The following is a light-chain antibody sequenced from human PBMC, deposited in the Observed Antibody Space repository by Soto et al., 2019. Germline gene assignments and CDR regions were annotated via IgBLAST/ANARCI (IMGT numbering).Light chain of an antibody. J-gene: IGKJ5*01. CDR1: QSVSSN. CDR3: QQYEDWAPIT. V-gene: IGKV3D-15*01. Sequence: EIVLTLTLATLSVYPGERDPLSCRTSQSVSSNLAWYQQKPGQAPRLLIYGASTRATGIPARFSGSGSATEFTLTIISLQSEGSAVYYIQQYEDWAPITVGQGRLLEIK. CDR2: GAS.